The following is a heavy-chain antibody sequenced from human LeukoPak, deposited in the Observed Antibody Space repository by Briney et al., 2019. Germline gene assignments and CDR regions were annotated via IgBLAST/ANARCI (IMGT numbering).Heavy chain of an antibody. CDR2: IIPIFGTA. Sequence: SVTVSCTASGGTFSSYAISWVRQAPGQGLEWMGGIIPIFGTANYAQKFQGRVTITADESTSTAYMELSGLRSEDTAVYYCATGQLATTGYFDYWGQGTLVTVSS. V-gene: IGHV1-69*13. CDR3: ATGQLATTGYFDY. D-gene: IGHD6-6*01. J-gene: IGHJ4*02. CDR1: GGTFSSYA.